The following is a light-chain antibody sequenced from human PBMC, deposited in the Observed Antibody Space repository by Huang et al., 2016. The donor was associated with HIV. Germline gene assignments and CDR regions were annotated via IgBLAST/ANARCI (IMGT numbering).Light chain of an antibody. CDR1: QSLLYNSNNKNY. J-gene: IGKJ1*01. V-gene: IGKV4-1*01. Sequence: DIVMTQSPDSLTVSLGERATIHCKSSQSLLYNSNNKNYLNWYQQNPGQPPKLLIYWASAREAGGPDRFSGSGSGTNFTLTISSLQAEDVAVYYCQQYYSSLWTFGQGTKVEFK. CDR3: QQYYSSLWT. CDR2: WAS.